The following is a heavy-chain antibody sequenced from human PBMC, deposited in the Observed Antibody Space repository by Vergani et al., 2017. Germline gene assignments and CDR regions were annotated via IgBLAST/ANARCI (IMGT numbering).Heavy chain of an antibody. Sequence: ELQLVESGGGLVKPGGSLRLSCEASVSTVSGTYLPWVCKPQGKGLEWVSHIRSGDETYYADSVKGRVTISRDTSKNTLHLQINNLRVEDTAVYYCARGNYYGSGTYVDPWGQGTLVTVSS. CDR3: ARGNYYGSGTYVDP. CDR1: VSTVSGTY. V-gene: IGHV3-66*02. CDR2: IRSGDET. J-gene: IGHJ5*02. D-gene: IGHD3-10*01.